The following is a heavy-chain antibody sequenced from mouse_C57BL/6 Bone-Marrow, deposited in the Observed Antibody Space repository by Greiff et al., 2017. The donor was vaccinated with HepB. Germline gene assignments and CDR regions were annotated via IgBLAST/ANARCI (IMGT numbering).Heavy chain of an antibody. CDR1: GFNIKDDY. CDR2: IDPENGDT. V-gene: IGHV14-4*01. CDR3: TPLPYYALDY. Sequence: VQLQQSGAELVRPGASVKLSCTASGFNIKDDYMHWVNQRPEQGLEWIGWIDPENGDTEYASKFQGKATITADTSSNTAYLQLSSLTSEDTAVYYCTPLPYYALDYWGQGTSVTVSS. J-gene: IGHJ4*01.